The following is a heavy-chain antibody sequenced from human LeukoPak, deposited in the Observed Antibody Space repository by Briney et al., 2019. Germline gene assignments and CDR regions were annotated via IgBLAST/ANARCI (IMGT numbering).Heavy chain of an antibody. D-gene: IGHD1-26*01. V-gene: IGHV3-48*01. Sequence: PGGSLRLSCAASGFTFSSYSMNWVRQAPGKGLEWVSYISSSSSTIYYADSVKGRFTISRDNAKNSLYLQMNSLRAEDTAVYYCARAISRATPIYFDYWGQGTLVTVSS. J-gene: IGHJ4*02. CDR2: ISSSSSTI. CDR3: ARAISRATPIYFDY. CDR1: GFTFSSYS.